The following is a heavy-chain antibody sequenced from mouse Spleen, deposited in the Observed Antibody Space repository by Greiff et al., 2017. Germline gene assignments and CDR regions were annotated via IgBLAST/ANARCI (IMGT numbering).Heavy chain of an antibody. Sequence: VKLVESGPGLVAPSQSLSITCTISGFSLTSYGVHWVRQPPGKGLEWLVVIWSDGSTTYNSALKSRLSISKDNSKSQVFLKMNSLQTDDTAMYYCARHEELLYAMDYWGQGTSVTVSS. CDR3: ARHEELLYAMDY. V-gene: IGHV2-6-1*01. CDR2: IWSDGST. J-gene: IGHJ4*01. CDR1: GFSLTSYG.